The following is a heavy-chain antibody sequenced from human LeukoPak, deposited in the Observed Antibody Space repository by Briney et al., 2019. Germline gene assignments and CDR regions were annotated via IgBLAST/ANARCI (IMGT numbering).Heavy chain of an antibody. D-gene: IGHD6-19*01. Sequence: GGSLRLSCVASGFTFSSYAMSRVRQAPGKGLEWVSAISGSGGSTYYADSVKGRFTISRDNSKNTLYLQMNSLRAEDTAVYYCAKVSRQWLVRNILDYWGQGTLVTVSS. J-gene: IGHJ4*02. CDR3: AKVSRQWLVRNILDY. CDR1: GFTFSSYA. V-gene: IGHV3-23*01. CDR2: ISGSGGST.